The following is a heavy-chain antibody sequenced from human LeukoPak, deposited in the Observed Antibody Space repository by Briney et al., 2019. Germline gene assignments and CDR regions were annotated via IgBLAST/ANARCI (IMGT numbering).Heavy chain of an antibody. CDR1: GFTFSSHG. Sequence: GGSLRLSCVASGFTFSSHGMHRVRQAPGKGLEWVAFIRYDDKYYADSVKGRFTISRDNSKNTLYLQMNSLRAEDTAVYYCAKDFIAMSEWEPLGDWGQGTLVTVSS. CDR2: IRYDDK. V-gene: IGHV3-30*02. D-gene: IGHD1-26*01. J-gene: IGHJ4*02. CDR3: AKDFIAMSEWEPLGD.